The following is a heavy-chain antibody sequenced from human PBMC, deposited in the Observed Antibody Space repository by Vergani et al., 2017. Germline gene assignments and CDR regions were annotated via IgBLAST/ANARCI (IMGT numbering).Heavy chain of an antibody. CDR3: ARDIGYDLYGMDV. J-gene: IGHJ6*02. Sequence: VQLVESGGGVVQPGRSLRLSCAASGFTFSSYSMNWVRQAPGKGLEWVSSISSSSSYIYYADSVKGRFTISRDNAKNSLYLQMNSLRAEDTVVYYCARDIGYDLYGMDVWGQGTTVTVSS. CDR2: ISSSSSYI. V-gene: IGHV3-21*01. D-gene: IGHD5-12*01. CDR1: GFTFSSYS.